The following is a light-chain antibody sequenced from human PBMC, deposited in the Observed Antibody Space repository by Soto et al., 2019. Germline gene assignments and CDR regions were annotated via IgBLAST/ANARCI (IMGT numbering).Light chain of an antibody. J-gene: IGKJ1*01. V-gene: IGKV1-5*03. Sequence: DIPMTQSPSTLSASVGDRVTITCRASQSISSWLAWYQQKPGKAPKLLIYTASSLESGVPSRFSGSGSGTDFTITISSLQPDDFATYYCQQYNSYSWTFGQGTKVEIK. CDR2: TAS. CDR1: QSISSW. CDR3: QQYNSYSWT.